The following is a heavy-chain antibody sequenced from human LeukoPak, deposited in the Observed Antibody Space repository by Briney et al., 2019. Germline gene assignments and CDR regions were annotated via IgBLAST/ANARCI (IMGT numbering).Heavy chain of an antibody. CDR3: ASLIWGGGFDI. Sequence: GSLRLSCTASGFTFSTYWMSWVRQAQGKGLEWVANIKQDGSEIYYVDSVKGRFTISRDNAKNSLYLQMNNLRAGDTAVYYCASLIWGGGFDIWGQGTMVTVSS. D-gene: IGHD3-16*01. J-gene: IGHJ3*02. V-gene: IGHV3-7*01. CDR1: GFTFSTYW. CDR2: IKQDGSEI.